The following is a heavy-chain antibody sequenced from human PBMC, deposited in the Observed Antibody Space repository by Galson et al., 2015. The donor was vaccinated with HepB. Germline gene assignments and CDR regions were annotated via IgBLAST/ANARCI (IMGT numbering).Heavy chain of an antibody. J-gene: IGHJ6*02. V-gene: IGHV3-74*01. CDR2: INGDGGRT. CDR1: GFSFSNHW. D-gene: IGHD1-1*01. CDR3: TKGGPRYAVGV. Sequence: SLRLSCAASGFSFSNHWMHWVRQAPGKGLIWVSQINGDGGRTTYADSLKGRFTISRDNAERTLYLQMNSLTAEDTAVYYCTKGGPRYAVGVWGQGTTVTVSS.